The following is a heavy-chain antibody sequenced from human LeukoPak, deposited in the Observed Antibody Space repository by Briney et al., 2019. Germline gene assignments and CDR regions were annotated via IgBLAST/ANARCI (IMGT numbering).Heavy chain of an antibody. CDR1: GGSISSYF. D-gene: IGHD2-8*01. CDR2: VDYTESP. J-gene: IGHJ6*04. V-gene: IGHV4-59*01. CDR3: ARASDGLRNPTHMSPYAMDV. Sequence: SETLSLTCTVSGGSISSYFWTWIRQPPGKGLEWIGDVDYTESPNYNPSLKSRVTISVDTSKKRISLRLNSVTAADTAVYYCARASDGLRNPTHMSPYAMDVWGEGVTVTVSS.